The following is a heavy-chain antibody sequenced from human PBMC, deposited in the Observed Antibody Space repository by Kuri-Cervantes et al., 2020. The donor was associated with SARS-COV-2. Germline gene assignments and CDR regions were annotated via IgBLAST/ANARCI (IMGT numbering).Heavy chain of an antibody. J-gene: IGHJ4*02. CDR1: GLIFNNSW. CDR3: ARDRHPGGFDY. D-gene: IGHD1-14*01. CDR2: ISTDGTYT. Sequence: GGSLRLSCAVSGLIFNNSWMHWVRQGPGKGLVWVSRISTDGTYTHYADSVKGRFTISRDNTRNTVYLQMNSLRADDTAVYYCARDRHPGGFDYWGQGTLVTVSS. V-gene: IGHV3-74*01.